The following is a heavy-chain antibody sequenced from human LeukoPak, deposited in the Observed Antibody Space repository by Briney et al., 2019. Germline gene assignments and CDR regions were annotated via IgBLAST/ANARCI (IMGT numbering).Heavy chain of an antibody. CDR3: ARYNSMFRGVTTSDY. CDR2: SAYNGNT. CDR1: GYTFTNYG. Sequence: ASVKVSCTASGYTFTNYGFNWVRQAPGQGLEWMGNSAYNGNTNYAQKFQDRVTMTTDTSTSTAYMELRSLRSDDTAVYYCARYNSMFRGVTTSDYWGQGTLVTVSS. J-gene: IGHJ4*02. D-gene: IGHD3-10*01. V-gene: IGHV1-18*01.